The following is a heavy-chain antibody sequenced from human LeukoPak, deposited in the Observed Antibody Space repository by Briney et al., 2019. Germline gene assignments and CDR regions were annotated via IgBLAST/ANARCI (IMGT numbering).Heavy chain of an antibody. CDR2: ISSSSSNR. V-gene: IGHV3-21*01. CDR1: GFTFSSYS. CDR3: ARLRQLAEDY. J-gene: IGHJ4*02. Sequence: GGSLRLSCAVSGFTFSSYSMDWVRQAPGNGLEWVSSISSSSSNRYYADSVKGRFTISRDNAKNSLYLQMNSLRAEDTAVYYCARLRQLAEDYWGQRTLVTVSS. D-gene: IGHD6-6*01.